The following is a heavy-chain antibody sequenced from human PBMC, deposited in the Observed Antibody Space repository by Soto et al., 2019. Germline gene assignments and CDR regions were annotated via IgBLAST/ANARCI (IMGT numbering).Heavy chain of an antibody. V-gene: IGHV5-10-1*01. CDR1: GYSFTSYW. D-gene: IGHD2-15*01. J-gene: IGHJ5*02. Sequence: GESLKISCKGSGYSFTSYWISWVRQMPGKGLEWMGRIDPSDSYTNYSPSFQGHVTISADKSSSTAYLQWSSLKASDTAMYYCARQVVVVAATSWYNWFDPWGQGTLVTVSS. CDR2: IDPSDSYT. CDR3: ARQVVVVAATSWYNWFDP.